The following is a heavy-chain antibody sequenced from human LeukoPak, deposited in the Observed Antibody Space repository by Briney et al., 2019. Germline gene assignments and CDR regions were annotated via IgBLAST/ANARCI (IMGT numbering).Heavy chain of an antibody. CDR2: IYYSGST. J-gene: IGHJ4*02. D-gene: IGHD3-10*01. V-gene: IGHV4-31*03. CDR3: ARDLGGSGSYPYFDY. Sequence: SETLSLTCTVSGGSISSGGYYWSWARQHPGKGLEWIGYIYYSGSTYYNPSLKSRVTISVDTSKNQFSLKLSSVTAADTAVYYCARDLGGSGSYPYFDYWGQGTLVTVSS. CDR1: GGSISSGGYY.